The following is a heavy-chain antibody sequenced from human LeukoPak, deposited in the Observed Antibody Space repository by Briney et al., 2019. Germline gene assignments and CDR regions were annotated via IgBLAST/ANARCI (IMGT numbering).Heavy chain of an antibody. CDR3: AREIPGEVIQNPDY. Sequence: PGGSLRLSCAASGFTFSSYAMHWVRQAPGKGLEWVAVISYDGSNKYYADSVKGRFTISRDNSKNTLYLQMNSLRAEDTAVYYCAREIPGEVIQNPDYWGQGTLVTVSS. J-gene: IGHJ4*02. V-gene: IGHV3-30-3*01. CDR2: ISYDGSNK. D-gene: IGHD3-16*02. CDR1: GFTFSSYA.